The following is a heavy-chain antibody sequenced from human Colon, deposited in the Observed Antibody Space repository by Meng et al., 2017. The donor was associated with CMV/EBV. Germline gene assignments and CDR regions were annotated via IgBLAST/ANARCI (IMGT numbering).Heavy chain of an antibody. CDR1: GFTFNNYD. CDR3: AKDFDSIWDYFDY. D-gene: IGHD3-16*01. CDR2: ISGSGVTT. V-gene: IGHV3-23*01. J-gene: IGHJ4*02. Sequence: GESLKISCSASGFTFNNYDMTWVRQAPGKGLEWVSSISGSGVTTYYTDAVKGRFTISRDNSRNTLYLQMNSLRAEDTALYYCAKDFDSIWDYFDYWGQGTLVTVSS.